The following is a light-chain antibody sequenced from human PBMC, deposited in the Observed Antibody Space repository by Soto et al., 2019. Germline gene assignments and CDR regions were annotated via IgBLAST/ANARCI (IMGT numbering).Light chain of an antibody. CDR3: HHYNNWPPVT. CDR2: GAS. CDR1: QSISNN. Sequence: ETVMPQSPGTLSVSPGGRVTLSCRASQSISNNLAWYQQRSGQPPRRLIYGASTRAPGVPARFSGSGSGTDLALSICSLKSEEFAVYYWHHYNNWPPVTFGQGTRVLIK. V-gene: IGKV3-15*01. J-gene: IGKJ5*01.